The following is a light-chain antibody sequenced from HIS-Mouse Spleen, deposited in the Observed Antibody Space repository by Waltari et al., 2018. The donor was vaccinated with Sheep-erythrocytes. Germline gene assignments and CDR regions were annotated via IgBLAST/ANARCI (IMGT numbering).Light chain of an antibody. CDR2: EGS. CDR1: SSDVGGYNY. J-gene: IGLJ3*02. Sequence: QSALTQPRSVSGSPGQSVTISCTGTSSDVGGYNYVSWYQQHPGKAPKLMIYEGSKRRSGVSNRFSGSKSGNTASLTISGLQAEDEADYYCCSYAGSSTPWVFGGGTKLTVL. V-gene: IGLV2-23*01. CDR3: CSYAGSSTPWV.